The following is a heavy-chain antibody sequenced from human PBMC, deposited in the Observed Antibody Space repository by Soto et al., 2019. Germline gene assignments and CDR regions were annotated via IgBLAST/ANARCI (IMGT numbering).Heavy chain of an antibody. J-gene: IGHJ6*02. CDR2: ISYDGSNK. D-gene: IGHD5-18*01. CDR3: AKDLPEITYSYGSYYYYYYGMDV. CDR1: GFTFSSYG. V-gene: IGHV3-30*18. Sequence: QVQLVESGGGVVQPGRSLRLSCAASGFTFSSYGMHWVRQAPGKGLEWVAVISYDGSNKYYADSVKGRFTISRDNSKNTLYLQMNSLRAEDTAVYYCAKDLPEITYSYGSYYYYYYGMDVWGQGTTVTVSS.